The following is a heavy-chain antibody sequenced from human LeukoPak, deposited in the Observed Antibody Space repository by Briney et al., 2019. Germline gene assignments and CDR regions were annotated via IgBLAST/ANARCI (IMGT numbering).Heavy chain of an antibody. CDR2: INHSGST. CDR1: GGSFSGYR. CDR3: ARPLAGTFDI. Sequence: SETLSLTCAVYGGSFSGYRWTWIRQAPGKGLEWIGEINHSGSTNYNPSLKSQVTISIDTSKNQFSLRLSSVTAADTAVYYCARPLAGTFDIWGQGTRVTVSS. J-gene: IGHJ3*02. V-gene: IGHV4-34*01. D-gene: IGHD1-26*01.